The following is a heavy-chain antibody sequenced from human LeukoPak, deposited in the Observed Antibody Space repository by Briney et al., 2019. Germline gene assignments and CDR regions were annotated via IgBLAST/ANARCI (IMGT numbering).Heavy chain of an antibody. J-gene: IGHJ4*02. CDR2: IYYSGST. V-gene: IGHV4-31*03. Sequence: SQTLSLTCTVPGGSISSGGYYWSWIRQHPGKGLEWIGYIYYSGSTYYNPSLKSRVTISVDTSKNQFSLKLSSVTAADTAVYYCAREGAYSSGPFDYWGQGTLVTVSS. CDR1: GGSISSGGYY. CDR3: AREGAYSSGPFDY. D-gene: IGHD1-26*01.